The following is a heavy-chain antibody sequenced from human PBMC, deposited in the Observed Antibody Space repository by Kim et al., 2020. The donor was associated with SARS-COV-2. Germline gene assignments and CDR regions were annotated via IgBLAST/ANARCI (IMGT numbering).Heavy chain of an antibody. CDR1: GFTFSDYY. CDR2: ISSSSSYT. CDR3: ARDWVRYSYGYYYYYGMDV. D-gene: IGHD5-18*01. J-gene: IGHJ6*02. V-gene: IGHV3-11*05. Sequence: GGSLRLSCAASGFTFSDYYMSWIRQAPGKGLEWVSYISSSSSYTNYADSVKGRFTISRDNAKNSLYLQMNSLRAEDTAVYYCARDWVRYSYGYYYYYGMDVWGQGTTVTVSS.